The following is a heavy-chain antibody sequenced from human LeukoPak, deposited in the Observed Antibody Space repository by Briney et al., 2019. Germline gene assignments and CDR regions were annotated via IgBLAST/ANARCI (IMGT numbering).Heavy chain of an antibody. CDR1: GYKFTDDY. D-gene: IGHD3-16*01. V-gene: IGHV1-2*02. J-gene: IGHJ4*02. CDR3: APTAEAYTSWWQV. CDR2: INPDSGFT. Sequence: ASVKVSCKASGYKFTDDYMHWVRQAPGQGLEFMGWINPDSGFTNYAQRFKGRVTMTRDTSISTAYLEVRSLTSDDTAVYYCAPTAEAYTSWWQVWGQGTLVRVSS.